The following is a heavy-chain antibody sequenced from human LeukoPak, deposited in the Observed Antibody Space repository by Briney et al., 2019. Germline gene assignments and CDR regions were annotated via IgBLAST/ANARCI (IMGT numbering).Heavy chain of an antibody. V-gene: IGHV1-8*03. Sequence: GASVKVSCKASGYTFTSYDINWVRQATGQGLEWMGWMNPNSGNTGYAQKFQGRVTITRNTSISTAYMELSSLRSEDTAVYYCATSIAVAGTPDYWGQGTLVTVSS. CDR3: ATSIAVAGTPDY. D-gene: IGHD6-19*01. CDR1: GYTFTSYD. J-gene: IGHJ4*02. CDR2: MNPNSGNT.